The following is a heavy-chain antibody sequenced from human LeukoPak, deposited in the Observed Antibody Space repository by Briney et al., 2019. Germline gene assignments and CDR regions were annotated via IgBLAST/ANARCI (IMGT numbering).Heavy chain of an antibody. D-gene: IGHD6-25*01. CDR3: ATSHHTSSGQNFDY. V-gene: IGHV3-7*01. Sequence: SGGSLRLSCEASGLTLSDYWMSWVRQAPGKGLEWVANINQDGSAKYYVDSVKGRFTISRDNADSSLYLQMNALRADDTAMYYCATSHHTSSGQNFDYWGQGTLVSVSS. CDR2: INQDGSAK. CDR1: GLTLSDYW. J-gene: IGHJ4*02.